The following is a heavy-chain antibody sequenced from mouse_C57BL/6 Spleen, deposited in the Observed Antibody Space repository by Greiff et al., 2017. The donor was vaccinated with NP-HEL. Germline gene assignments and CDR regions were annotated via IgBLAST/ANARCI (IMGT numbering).Heavy chain of an antibody. CDR3: ARSLYYGCDGAMEY. V-gene: IGHV1-64*01. Sequence: QVQLQQPGAELVKPGASVKLSCKASGYTFTTYWMLWVKQRPGHGLEWIGMIHPNSGSTNYNEKFKSKATLTVDISSSTAYMQLSSLTSEDYAVYYCARSLYYGCDGAMEYWGQGTSVTVSS. CDR1: GYTFTTYW. J-gene: IGHJ4*01. D-gene: IGHD2-2*01. CDR2: IHPNSGST.